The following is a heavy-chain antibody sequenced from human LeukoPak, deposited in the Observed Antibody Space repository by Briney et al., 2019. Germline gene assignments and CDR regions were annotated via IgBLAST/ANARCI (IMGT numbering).Heavy chain of an antibody. CDR3: ARHTDIAPLSSLKY. J-gene: IGHJ4*02. V-gene: IGHV4-59*08. CDR2: IYYSGST. CDR1: GGSISSYY. D-gene: IGHD6-13*01. Sequence: PSETLSLTCTVPGGSISSYYWSWIRQTPGKGPEWIGDIYYSGSTNYNPSLKSRVTISVDTSKNQFSLKLSSVTAADTAVYYCARHTDIAPLSSLKYWGQGTLVTVSS.